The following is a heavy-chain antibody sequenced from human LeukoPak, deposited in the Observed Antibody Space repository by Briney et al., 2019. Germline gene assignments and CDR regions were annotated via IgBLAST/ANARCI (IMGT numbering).Heavy chain of an antibody. Sequence: GGSLRLSCAASGFTFSSYWMNWDRQAPGKRLEWVASINHNGNVNYYVDSVKGRFTISRDNAKNSLYLQMSNLRAEDTAVYFCARGGGLDVWGQGATVTVSS. CDR2: INHNGNVN. CDR3: ARGGGLDV. V-gene: IGHV3-7*03. J-gene: IGHJ6*02. D-gene: IGHD3-16*01. CDR1: GFTFSSYW.